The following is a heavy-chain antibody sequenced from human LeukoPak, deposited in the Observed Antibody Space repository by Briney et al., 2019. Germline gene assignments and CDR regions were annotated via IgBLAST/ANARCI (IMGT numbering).Heavy chain of an antibody. V-gene: IGHV3-21*01. Sequence: GGSLRLSCAASGFTFSSYSMNWVRQAPGKGLEWVSSISSSSSYIYYADSVKGRFTISRDNAKNSLYLQMNSLRAEDTAVYYCVLGATITDYYYGMDVWGKGTTVTVSS. CDR2: ISSSSSYI. CDR3: VLGATITDYYYGMDV. CDR1: GFTFSSYS. J-gene: IGHJ6*04. D-gene: IGHD5-12*01.